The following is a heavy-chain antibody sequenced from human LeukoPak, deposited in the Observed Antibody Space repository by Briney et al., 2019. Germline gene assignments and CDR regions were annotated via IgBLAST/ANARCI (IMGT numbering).Heavy chain of an antibody. CDR2: IKQDGSEK. CDR1: GSTFSSYW. Sequence: PGGSLRLSCAASGSTFSSYWMSWVRQAPGKGLEWVANIKQDGSEKYYVDSVKGRFTISRDNAKNSLYLQMNSLRAEDTAVYYCAGARDYVYAFDIWGQGTMVTVSS. V-gene: IGHV3-7*05. D-gene: IGHD4-17*01. J-gene: IGHJ3*02. CDR3: AGARDYVYAFDI.